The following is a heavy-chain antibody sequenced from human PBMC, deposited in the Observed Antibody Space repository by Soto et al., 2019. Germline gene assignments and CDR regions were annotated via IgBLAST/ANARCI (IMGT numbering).Heavy chain of an antibody. CDR1: GFTFSSYG. D-gene: IGHD6-19*01. CDR3: ARHRDPGQWLTTNYFDY. V-gene: IGHV3-33*01. J-gene: IGHJ4*02. CDR2: IWYHGSNK. Sequence: QVQLVESGGGVVQPGRSLRLSCAASGFTFSSYGMHWVRQAPGKGLEWVAVIWYHGSNKYYADSVKGRFTISRDNSKNTLYLQMNSLRAEDTAVYYCARHRDPGQWLTTNYFDYWGQGTLVTVSS.